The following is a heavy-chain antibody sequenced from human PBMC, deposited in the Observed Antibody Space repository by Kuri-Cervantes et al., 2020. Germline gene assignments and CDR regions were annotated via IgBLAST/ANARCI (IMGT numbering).Heavy chain of an antibody. J-gene: IGHJ4*02. CDR3: ARLGAGYGSGSYDY. CDR1: GFTFNNAW. Sequence: SLKISCAASGFTFNNAWMSWVRQAPGKGLEWVAVIWYDGSNKYYADSVKGRFTISRDNSKNTLYLQMNSLRAEDTAVYYCARLGAGYGSGSYDYWGQGTLVTVSS. V-gene: IGHV3-33*08. CDR2: IWYDGSNK. D-gene: IGHD3-10*01.